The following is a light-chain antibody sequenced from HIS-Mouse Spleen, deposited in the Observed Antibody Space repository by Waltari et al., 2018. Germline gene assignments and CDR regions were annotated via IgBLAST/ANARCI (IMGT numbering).Light chain of an antibody. V-gene: IGLV3-10*01. J-gene: IGLJ2*01. CDR3: YSTDSSGNHRV. CDR1: ALPKKY. CDR2: EDS. Sequence: SYELTQPPSVSVSPGQTARITCSGDALPKKYAYWYQQKSGQAPVLVIYEDSKRPAGIPGRFSGSSSGTMATWTISGAQVEEEADYYCYSTDSSGNHRVFGGGTKLTVL.